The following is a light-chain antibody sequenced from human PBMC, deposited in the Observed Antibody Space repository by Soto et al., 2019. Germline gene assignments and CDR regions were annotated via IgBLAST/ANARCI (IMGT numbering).Light chain of an antibody. CDR2: KST. CDR1: QSITTW. J-gene: IGKJ2*01. Sequence: IQMTQSHSTLSASVVDRVTITCRTSQSITTWLAWYQQKPGKAPKLLIYKSTNLQSGVPSRFSGSGSGTEFSLTISSLHPDDFATYYCQRYSDYQYIFGQGTKLEIK. CDR3: QRYSDYQYI. V-gene: IGKV1-5*03.